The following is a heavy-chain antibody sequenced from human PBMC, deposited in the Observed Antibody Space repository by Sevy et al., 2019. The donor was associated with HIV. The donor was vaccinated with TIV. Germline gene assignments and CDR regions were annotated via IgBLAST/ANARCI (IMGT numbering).Heavy chain of an antibody. D-gene: IGHD2-21*01. V-gene: IGHV3-9*01. J-gene: IGHJ6*02. CDR1: GFRFDDYA. Sequence: GGSLRLSCAASGFRFDDYAMHWVRQVPGKSPEWVSGISWNSYRIDYADSVRGRFTNSRDNAKKSLSLLMNSRRVEDTALYYCAKDMGGIETLDYYSYYGMDVWGQGTTVTVSS. CDR2: ISWNSYRI. CDR3: AKDMGGIETLDYYSYYGMDV.